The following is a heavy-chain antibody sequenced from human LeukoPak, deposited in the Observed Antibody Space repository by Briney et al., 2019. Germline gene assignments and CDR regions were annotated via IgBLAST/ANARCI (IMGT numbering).Heavy chain of an antibody. D-gene: IGHD1-26*01. J-gene: IGHJ3*02. CDR2: IHYSGYT. Sequence: SETLSLTCTVSGGSISSYYWSWIRQSPEKGLEWIGYIHYSGYTNYNPSLKSRVTLSVDTSKKQFSLKLSSVTAADTAVYYCAREGGFHSPAGIWGQGTMITVSS. CDR3: AREGGFHSPAGI. V-gene: IGHV4-59*12. CDR1: GGSISSYY.